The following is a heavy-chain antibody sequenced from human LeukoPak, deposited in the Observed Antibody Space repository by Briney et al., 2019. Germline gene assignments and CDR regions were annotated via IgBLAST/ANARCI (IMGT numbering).Heavy chain of an antibody. J-gene: IGHJ3*02. CDR3: ARNVVPAAPSDAFDI. Sequence: GGSLRLSCAASGFTFSSYSMNWVRQAPGKGLEWVSSISSSSSYIYYADSVKGRFTISRDNVKNSLYLQMNSLKAEDTAVYYCARNVVPAAPSDAFDIWGQGTMVTVSS. V-gene: IGHV3-21*01. D-gene: IGHD2-2*01. CDR1: GFTFSSYS. CDR2: ISSSSSYI.